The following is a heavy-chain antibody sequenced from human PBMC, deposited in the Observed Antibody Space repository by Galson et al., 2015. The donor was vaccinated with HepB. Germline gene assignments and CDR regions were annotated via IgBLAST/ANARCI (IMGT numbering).Heavy chain of an antibody. CDR3: ARKGYYDFWSGYPYYYYYYGMDV. D-gene: IGHD3-3*01. Sequence: SLRLSCAASGFTFSSYSMNWVRQAPGKGLEWVSSISSSSSYIYYADSVKGRFTISRDNAKNSLYLQMNSLRAEDTAVYYCARKGYYDFWSGYPYYYYYYGMDVWGQGTTVTVSS. J-gene: IGHJ6*02. CDR1: GFTFSSYS. V-gene: IGHV3-21*01. CDR2: ISSSSSYI.